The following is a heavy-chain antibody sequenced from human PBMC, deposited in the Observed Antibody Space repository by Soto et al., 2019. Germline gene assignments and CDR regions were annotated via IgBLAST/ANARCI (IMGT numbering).Heavy chain of an antibody. CDR3: ARDHPGYSSSWYDP. J-gene: IGHJ5*02. CDR1: GGTFSSYA. D-gene: IGHD6-13*01. Sequence: GASVKVSCKASGGTFSSYAISWVRQAPGQGLEWMGGIIPIFGTANYAQKFQGRVTITADESTSTAYMELSSLRSEDTAVYYCARDHPGYSSSWYDPWGQGTLVTVSS. CDR2: IIPIFGTA. V-gene: IGHV1-69*13.